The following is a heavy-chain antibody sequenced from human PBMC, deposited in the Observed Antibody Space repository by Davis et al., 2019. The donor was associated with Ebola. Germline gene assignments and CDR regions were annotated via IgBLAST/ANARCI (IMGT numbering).Heavy chain of an antibody. CDR2: IDPEDGET. CDR3: ATDNPQNVASTPTPAAGTHVSDYYCMDV. Sequence: ASVTVSCKVSGYTLAELSIHWVRPAPGKGLEWMGGIDPEDGETKYAQKFQGRVTLTEDTSADTASLELRSLTPEDTAVYYCATDNPQNVASTPTPAAGTHVSDYYCMDVWGTGTTVTVSS. D-gene: IGHD6-25*01. J-gene: IGHJ6*03. CDR1: GYTLAELS. V-gene: IGHV1-24*01.